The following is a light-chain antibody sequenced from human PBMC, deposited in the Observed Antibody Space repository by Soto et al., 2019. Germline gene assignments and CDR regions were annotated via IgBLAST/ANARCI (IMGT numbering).Light chain of an antibody. CDR1: SSDVGGYNY. CDR2: DVS. J-gene: IGLJ1*01. V-gene: IGLV2-14*01. CDR3: SSYTTSSTFYV. Sequence: SALTQPASVSGSPGQSITISCTGTSSDVGGYNYVSWYQQHPGKAPKLMIYDVSNRPSGVSNRFSGSKSGNTASLTISGLQAEDEADYYCSSYTTSSTFYVFGTGTKVTVL.